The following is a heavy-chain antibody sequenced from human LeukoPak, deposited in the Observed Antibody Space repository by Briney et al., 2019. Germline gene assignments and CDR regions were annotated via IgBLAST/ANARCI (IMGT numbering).Heavy chain of an antibody. Sequence: GGSLRLSCAAFGFTFSNYWMSWVRQAPGKGLEWVANIKQDGSEKYYVNSVKGRFTISGDNAKNSLYLQMNSLRAEDTAIYYCAREDDWNYEDYWGQGTLVTVSS. CDR3: AREDDWNYEDY. J-gene: IGHJ4*02. D-gene: IGHD1-7*01. CDR2: IKQDGSEK. V-gene: IGHV3-7*01. CDR1: GFTFSNYW.